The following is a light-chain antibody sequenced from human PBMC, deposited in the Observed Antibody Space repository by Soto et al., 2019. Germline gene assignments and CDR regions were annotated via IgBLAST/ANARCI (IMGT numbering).Light chain of an antibody. V-gene: IGKV1-27*01. J-gene: IGKJ4*01. CDR1: QGISNY. CDR3: QRCGIAPFT. Sequence: DIQMTHSPSSLSTSVGYRVTITCRAIQGISNYLAWYHQKPEKVPKLQIYTASTLQSGVPSRFSGSISGTDFAITISSLQPEDVATYYCQRCGIAPFTFGGGNKVELK. CDR2: TAS.